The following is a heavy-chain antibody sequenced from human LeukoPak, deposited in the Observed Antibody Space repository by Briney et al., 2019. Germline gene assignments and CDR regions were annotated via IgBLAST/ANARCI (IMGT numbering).Heavy chain of an antibody. D-gene: IGHD2-15*01. Sequence: ASVKVSCKASGYTFTGYYMHWVRQAPGQGLEWMGWINPNSGGTKYAQKFQGRVTMTRDTSISRAYMELSSLKSDGTAVYYCARFLGYCSGGSCYFDYWGQGTLVTVSS. CDR2: INPNSGGT. CDR1: GYTFTGYY. V-gene: IGHV1-2*02. J-gene: IGHJ4*02. CDR3: ARFLGYCSGGSCYFDY.